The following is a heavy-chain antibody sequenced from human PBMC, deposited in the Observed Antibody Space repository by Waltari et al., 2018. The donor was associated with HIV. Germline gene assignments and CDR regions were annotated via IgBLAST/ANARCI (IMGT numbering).Heavy chain of an antibody. V-gene: IGHV4-34*01. J-gene: IGHJ4*02. CDR3: ARGTPTTVTTQ. D-gene: IGHD4-17*01. CDR2: INHIGFT. Sequence: QVQLQQWGAGLLKPSENLYLTCAVYGVSFSGYYWSWIRQPPGKVLGWIGQINHIGFTNYSPSLKSRVPISVDTSQNQFSLKLRSVTAADTAMYYCARGTPTTVTTQWGQVTLVTVSS. CDR1: GVSFSGYY.